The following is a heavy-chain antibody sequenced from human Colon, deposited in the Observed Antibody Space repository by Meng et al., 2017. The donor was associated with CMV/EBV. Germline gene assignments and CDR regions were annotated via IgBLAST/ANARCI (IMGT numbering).Heavy chain of an antibody. CDR1: RFRFSDFW. J-gene: IGHJ4*02. CDR2: INEDGSGK. D-gene: IGHD2-15*01. V-gene: IGHV3-7*01. Sequence: GESLKISCTVSRFRFSDFWMNWVRQAPGKGLEWVANINEDGSGKYYVDSVKGRFTISRDNAKNSVYLQINSLRAEDTAVYYCARGLVEAPGIEYWGQGTLVTVSS. CDR3: ARGLVEAPGIEY.